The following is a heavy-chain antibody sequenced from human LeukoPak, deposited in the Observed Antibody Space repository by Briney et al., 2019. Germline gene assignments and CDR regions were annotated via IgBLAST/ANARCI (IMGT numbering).Heavy chain of an antibody. CDR1: GFTFSSYW. V-gene: IGHV3-7*01. CDR2: IKQDGSEK. D-gene: IGHD2-2*01. J-gene: IGHJ4*02. CDR3: ARDPQYQLLSLDY. Sequence: GGSLRLSCAASGFTFSSYWMSWVRQAPGKGLEWVANIKQDGSEKYYVDSAKGRFTISRDNAKNSLYLQMNSLRAEDTAVYYCARDPQYQLLSLDYWGQGTLVTVSS.